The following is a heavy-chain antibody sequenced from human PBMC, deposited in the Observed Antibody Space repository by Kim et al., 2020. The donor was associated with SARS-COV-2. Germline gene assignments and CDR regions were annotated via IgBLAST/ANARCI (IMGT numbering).Heavy chain of an antibody. CDR2: INHSGST. CDR3: AIENYSSSWYSDY. Sequence: SETLSLTCAVYGGSFSGYYWSWIRQPPGKGLEWIGEINHSGSTNCNPSLKSRVTISVDTSKNQFSLKLSSVTAADTAVYYCAIENYSSSWYSDYWVQGTLVTVSS. V-gene: IGHV4-34*01. J-gene: IGHJ4*02. D-gene: IGHD6-13*01. CDR1: GGSFSGYY.